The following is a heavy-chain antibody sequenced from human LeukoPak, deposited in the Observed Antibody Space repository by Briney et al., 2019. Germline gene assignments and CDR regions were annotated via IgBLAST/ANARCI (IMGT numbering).Heavy chain of an antibody. CDR3: ARARPSMWIDY. J-gene: IGHJ4*02. D-gene: IGHD5-12*01. CDR1: GFTFDDYG. CDR2: INWNGDST. Sequence: GGSLRLSCAASGFTFDDYGMSWVRQAPGKGLEWVSGINWNGDSTGYADSVKGRFTLSRDNAKNSLYLQMNSLRPEDTAVYYCARARPSMWIDYWGQGTLVTVSS. V-gene: IGHV3-20*04.